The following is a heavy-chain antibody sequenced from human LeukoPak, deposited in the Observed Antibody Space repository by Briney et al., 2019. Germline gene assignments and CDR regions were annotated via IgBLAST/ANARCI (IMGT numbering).Heavy chain of an antibody. J-gene: IGHJ4*02. CDR3: ARGGLRGYSYGQRFDY. CDR1: GDSISTYY. Sequence: SETLSLTCNVSGDSISTYYWSWIRQPPGEGLDWIGHIYYSGSTDYNPSLMSRVTISVDTSRNQFSLRLSSVTAADTAVYYCARGGLRGYSYGQRFDYWGQGILVTVSS. D-gene: IGHD5-18*01. V-gene: IGHV4-59*12. CDR2: IYYSGST.